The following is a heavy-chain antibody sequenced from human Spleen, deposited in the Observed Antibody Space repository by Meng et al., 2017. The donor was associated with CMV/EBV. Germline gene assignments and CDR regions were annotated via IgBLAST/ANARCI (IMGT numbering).Heavy chain of an antibody. Sequence: FTFGSYAMSWVRQAPGKGLEWVSAISGSGGSTYYADSVKGRFTISRDNSKNTLYLQMNSLRAEDTAVYYCARQGRDCSGGSCYHFDYWGQGTLVTVSS. J-gene: IGHJ4*02. CDR3: ARQGRDCSGGSCYHFDY. CDR1: FTFGSYA. CDR2: ISGSGGST. V-gene: IGHV3-23*01. D-gene: IGHD2-15*01.